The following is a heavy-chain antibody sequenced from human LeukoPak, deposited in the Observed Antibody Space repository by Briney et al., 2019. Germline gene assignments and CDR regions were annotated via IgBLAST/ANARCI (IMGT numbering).Heavy chain of an antibody. CDR1: GYTFTAYY. CDR3: ARVSGWLQLDAFDI. D-gene: IGHD5-24*01. CDR2: INPNTGDT. Sequence: ASVKVSCKASGYTFTAYYVHWVRQAPGQGLEWIGWINPNTGDTNYAQKFQGRVTMTRDTSISTAYMELSRLRSDDTAVYYCARVSGWLQLDAFDIWGQGTMVTVSS. V-gene: IGHV1-2*02. J-gene: IGHJ3*02.